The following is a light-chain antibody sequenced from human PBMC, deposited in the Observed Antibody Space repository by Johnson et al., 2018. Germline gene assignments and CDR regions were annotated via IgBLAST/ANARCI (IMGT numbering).Light chain of an antibody. CDR1: SSNIGNNY. CDR3: GTWDSSLSAGNV. V-gene: IGLV1-51*02. J-gene: IGLJ1*01. Sequence: SVLTQPPSVSAAPGQKVTISCSGSSSNIGNNYVSWYQQLPGTAPKLLIYENNKRPSGIPARFSGSKSGTSATLGITGLQTGDEADDNCGTWDSSLSAGNVFGTGTKVTVL. CDR2: ENN.